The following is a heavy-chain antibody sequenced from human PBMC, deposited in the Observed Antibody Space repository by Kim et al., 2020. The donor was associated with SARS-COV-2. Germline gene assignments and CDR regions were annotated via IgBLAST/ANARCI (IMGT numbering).Heavy chain of an antibody. CDR2: IYTSGST. Sequence: SETLSLTCTVSGGSISSGSYYWSWIRQPAGKGLEWIGRIYTSGSTNYNPSLKSRVTISVDTSKNQFSLKLSSVTAADTAVYYCARRGGQLANRGYFDYWGQGTLVTVSS. J-gene: IGHJ4*02. CDR1: GGSISSGSYY. D-gene: IGHD6-6*01. V-gene: IGHV4-61*02. CDR3: ARRGGQLANRGYFDY.